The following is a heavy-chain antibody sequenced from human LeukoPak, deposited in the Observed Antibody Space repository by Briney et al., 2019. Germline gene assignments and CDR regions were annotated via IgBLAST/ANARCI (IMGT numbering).Heavy chain of an antibody. Sequence: SETLSLTCAVYGGSFSGYYWSWIRQPPGKGLEWIGEIHHSGSTKYNPSLKSRVTISLDTSKNQFSLKLNSMTAADTAVYYCAGHVSAAAGGRWGQGILVTVSS. V-gene: IGHV4-34*01. CDR1: GGSFSGYY. J-gene: IGHJ4*02. D-gene: IGHD6-13*01. CDR3: AGHVSAAAGGR. CDR2: IHHSGST.